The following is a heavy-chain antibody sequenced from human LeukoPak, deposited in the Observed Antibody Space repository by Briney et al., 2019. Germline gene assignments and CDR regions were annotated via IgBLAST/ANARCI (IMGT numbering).Heavy chain of an antibody. Sequence: SETLSLTCAVYGGSFSGYYWSWIRQPPGKGLEWIGEIDHSGSTSYNPSLKSRVTISVDTSKNQFSLKLSSVTAADTAVYYCARGTNRYYDILTGYIYYYYYMDVWGKGTTVTVSS. CDR3: ARGTNRYYDILTGYIYYYYYMDV. J-gene: IGHJ6*03. CDR1: GGSFSGYY. CDR2: IDHSGST. D-gene: IGHD3-9*01. V-gene: IGHV4-34*01.